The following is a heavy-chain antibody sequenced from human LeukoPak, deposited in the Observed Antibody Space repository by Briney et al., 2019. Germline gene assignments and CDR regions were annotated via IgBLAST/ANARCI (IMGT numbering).Heavy chain of an antibody. Sequence: GASVKVSCKASGYAFTVRYMHWVRQVPGQGLEWMGFIKPDSGFTNYAEKFQDRVTMSRDTSITTVYMELSSLGSGDTALYYCSTEDKYCKTTICDDYWGQGTLVTVSS. CDR2: IKPDSGFT. CDR1: GYAFTVRY. V-gene: IGHV1-2*02. J-gene: IGHJ4*02. CDR3: STEDKYCKTTICDDY. D-gene: IGHD2/OR15-2a*01.